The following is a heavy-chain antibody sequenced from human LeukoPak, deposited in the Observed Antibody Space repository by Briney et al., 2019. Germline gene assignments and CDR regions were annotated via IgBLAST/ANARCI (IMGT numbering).Heavy chain of an antibody. J-gene: IGHJ4*02. CDR3: ARARRDGYNLFGY. D-gene: IGHD5-24*01. V-gene: IGHV1-46*01. CDR1: GYTFTSYY. CDR2: INPSGGST. Sequence: GASVKVSCKASGYTFTSYYMHWVRQAPGQGLEWMGIINPSGGSTSYAQKFQGRVTITRNTSISTAYMELSSLRSEDTAVYYCARARRDGYNLFGYWGQGTLVTVSS.